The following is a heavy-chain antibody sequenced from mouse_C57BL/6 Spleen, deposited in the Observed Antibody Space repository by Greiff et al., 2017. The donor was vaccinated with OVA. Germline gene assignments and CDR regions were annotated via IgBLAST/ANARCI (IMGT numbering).Heavy chain of an antibody. CDR1: GYSITSGYY. CDR2: ISYDGSN. D-gene: IGHD1-2*01. J-gene: IGHJ1*03. V-gene: IGHV3-6*01. CDR3: ARYGMEYFDV. Sequence: ESGPGLVKPSQSLSLTCSVTGYSITSGYYWNWIRQFPGNKLEWMGYISYDGSNNYNPSLKNRISITRDTSKNQFFLKLNSVTTEDTATYYCARYGMEYFDVWGTGTTVTVSS.